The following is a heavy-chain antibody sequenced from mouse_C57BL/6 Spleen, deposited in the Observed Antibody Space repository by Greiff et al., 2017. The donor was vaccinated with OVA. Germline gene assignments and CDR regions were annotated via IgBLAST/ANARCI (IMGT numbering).Heavy chain of an antibody. J-gene: IGHJ2*01. D-gene: IGHD2-10*02. CDR1: GYTFTSYW. Sequence: VQLQQPGAELVRPGSSVKLSCKASGYTFTSYWMDWVKQRPGQGLEWIGNIYPSDSETHYNQKFKDKATLTVDKSSSTAYMQLSSLTSEDSAVYYCARKQEYGNYGNWGQGTTLTVSS. V-gene: IGHV1-61*01. CDR3: ARKQEYGNYGN. CDR2: IYPSDSET.